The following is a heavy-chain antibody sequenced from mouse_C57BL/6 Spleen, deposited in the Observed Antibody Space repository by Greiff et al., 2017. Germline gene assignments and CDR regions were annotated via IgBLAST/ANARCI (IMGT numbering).Heavy chain of an antibody. CDR2: IHPNSGST. J-gene: IGHJ4*01. Sequence: QVPLQQPGAELVKPGASVKLSCKASGYTFTSYWMHWVKQRPGQGLEWIGMIHPNSGSTNYNEKFKSKATLTVDKSSSTAYMQLSRLTSEDSAVYYCAKDGYPYYAMDYWGQGTSITVSS. D-gene: IGHD2-3*01. V-gene: IGHV1-64*01. CDR3: AKDGYPYYAMDY. CDR1: GYTFTSYW.